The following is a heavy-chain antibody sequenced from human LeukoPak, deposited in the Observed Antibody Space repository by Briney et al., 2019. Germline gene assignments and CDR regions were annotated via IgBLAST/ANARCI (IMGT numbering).Heavy chain of an antibody. Sequence: GASVKVSCKASGYTFTSYATHWVRQAPGQRLEWMGWINAGNGNTKYSQKFQGRVTITRDTSASTAYMELSSLRSEDTAVYYCARAGSAVAGSAPDYWGQGTLVTVSS. D-gene: IGHD6-19*01. V-gene: IGHV1-3*01. CDR1: GYTFTSYA. CDR3: ARAGSAVAGSAPDY. CDR2: INAGNGNT. J-gene: IGHJ4*02.